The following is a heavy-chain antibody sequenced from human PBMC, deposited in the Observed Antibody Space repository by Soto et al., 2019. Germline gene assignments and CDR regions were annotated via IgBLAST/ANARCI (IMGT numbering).Heavy chain of an antibody. Sequence: EVQLLESGGGLVQPGGSLRLSCAASGFTFSSYAINWVRQAPGKGLEWVSVISGSGGSTYNADSVKGRFTISRDNSKNTLYLQMNSLRAEDTAVYYCARRSSGWYFDYWGQGTLVTVSS. V-gene: IGHV3-23*01. CDR2: ISGSGGST. CDR3: ARRSSGWYFDY. J-gene: IGHJ4*02. D-gene: IGHD6-19*01. CDR1: GFTFSSYA.